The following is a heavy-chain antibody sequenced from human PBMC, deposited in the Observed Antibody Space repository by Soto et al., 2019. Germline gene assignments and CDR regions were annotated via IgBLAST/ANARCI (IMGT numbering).Heavy chain of an antibody. CDR2: IHDSGRS. V-gene: IGHV4-59*01. CDR1: SDSITNYY. J-gene: IGHJ4*02. CDR3: ARVGGTRGWY. Sequence: QVQLQESGPGLVKPSETLSLTCTVSSDSITNYYWSWIRQSPGKGLEWIGYIHDSGRSNYNPSLKSRVKISVDTSKKQFSLKLISLTTADTAVYYCARVGGTRGWYWGQGTLVTVSS. D-gene: IGHD2-15*01.